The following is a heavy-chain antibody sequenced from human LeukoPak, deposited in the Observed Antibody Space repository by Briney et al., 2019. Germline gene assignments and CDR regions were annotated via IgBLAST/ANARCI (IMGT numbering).Heavy chain of an antibody. Sequence: PSDTLSLTCTLSGGSFTSYYWTCIRQPPGEGLEYIGYVYTSGSTNYNPSLKSRVTISVDTSNNQFSLRQSSVTAAGTGVYYCARLLVRGVLDYWGQGTLFTVSS. D-gene: IGHD3-10*01. CDR3: ARLLVRGVLDY. V-gene: IGHV4-4*08. J-gene: IGHJ4*02. CDR1: GGSFTSYY. CDR2: VYTSGST.